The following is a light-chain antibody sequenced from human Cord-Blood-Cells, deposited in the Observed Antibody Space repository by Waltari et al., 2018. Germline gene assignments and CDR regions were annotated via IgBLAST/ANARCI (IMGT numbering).Light chain of an antibody. Sequence: SYVLTQPPSVSVAPGKTARITCGGHNIGSKSEHWYQQKPGQAPVLVIYYDSDGPSGIPERFSGSNSGNPATLTISRVDAGYEADYYCQVWASSSDHPYVFGTGTKVTVL. J-gene: IGLJ1*01. CDR1: NIGSKS. CDR3: QVWASSSDHPYV. V-gene: IGLV3-21*04. CDR2: YDS.